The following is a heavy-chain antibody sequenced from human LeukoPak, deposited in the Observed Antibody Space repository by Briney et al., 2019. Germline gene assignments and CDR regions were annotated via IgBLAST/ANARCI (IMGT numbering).Heavy chain of an antibody. Sequence: PSETLSLTCTVSNYSISSAYYWGWIRQPPGKGLEWIGSIYHSGSTYYNPSLKSRVTISVDTSKNQFSLKLSSVTAADTAVYYCARELPLKESYSSSWAGWFDPWGQGTLVTVSS. CDR1: NYSISSAYY. CDR2: IYHSGST. V-gene: IGHV4-38-2*02. CDR3: ARELPLKESYSSSWAGWFDP. J-gene: IGHJ5*02. D-gene: IGHD6-13*01.